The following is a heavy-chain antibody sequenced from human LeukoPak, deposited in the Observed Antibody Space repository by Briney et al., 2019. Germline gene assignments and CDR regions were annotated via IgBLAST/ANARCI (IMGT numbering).Heavy chain of an antibody. CDR2: IYYSGST. J-gene: IGHJ4*02. D-gene: IGHD3-3*01. Sequence: SETLSLTCTVSGGSISSGDYYWSWIRQPPGKGLEWIGYIYYSGSTYYNPSLKSRVTISVDTSKNQFSLKLSSVTAADTVVYYCARGVGSRLRFLEWLLYPPDYWGQGTLVTVSS. CDR1: GGSISSGDYY. CDR3: ARGVGSRLRFLEWLLYPPDY. V-gene: IGHV4-30-4*01.